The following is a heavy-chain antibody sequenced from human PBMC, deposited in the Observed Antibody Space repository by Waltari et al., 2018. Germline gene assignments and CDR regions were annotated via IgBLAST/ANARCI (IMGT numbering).Heavy chain of an antibody. CDR1: GFTVSSNY. CDR2: IYSGGST. V-gene: IGHV3-53*01. D-gene: IGHD5-12*01. Sequence: EVQLVESGGGLIQPGGSLRLSCSASGFTVSSNYMRGVRQAPGKGLEWVSLIYSGGSTYYADSVKGRFTISRDNSKNTLYLQMNSLRAEDTAVYYCARVAGDGYSYYYYGMDVWGQGTTVTVSS. J-gene: IGHJ6*02. CDR3: ARVAGDGYSYYYYGMDV.